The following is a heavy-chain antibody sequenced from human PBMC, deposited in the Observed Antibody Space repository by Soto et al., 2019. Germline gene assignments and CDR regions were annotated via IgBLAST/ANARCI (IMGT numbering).Heavy chain of an antibody. CDR2: IYYSGST. V-gene: IGHV4-39*01. CDR1: GGSISSNTYY. J-gene: IGHJ3*02. D-gene: IGHD2-2*02. CDR3: ARSCSTPSCYTERAFDI. Sequence: QLQLQESGPGLVKPSETLSLSCTVSGGSISSNTYYWGWIRQPPGKGLEWIGSIYYSGSTYYNPSLKSRVTIFGDTSRDQFSLKLSSVTAAGTAVYFCARSCSTPSCYTERAFDIWGQGTMVTVSS.